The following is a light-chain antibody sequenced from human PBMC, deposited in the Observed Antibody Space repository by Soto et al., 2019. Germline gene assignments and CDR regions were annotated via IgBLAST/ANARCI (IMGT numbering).Light chain of an antibody. V-gene: IGLV2-14*01. CDR2: EVN. CDR3: SSYTSSSTWV. CDR1: SSDVGGYNY. Sequence: QSVLTQPASVSGSPGQSITISCTGTSSDVGGYNYVSWYQQHPGKAPKLIIYEVNNRPSGVSNRFSGSKSGNTASLTISGLQAEDEADYYCSSYTSSSTWVFGGGTKLTVL. J-gene: IGLJ3*02.